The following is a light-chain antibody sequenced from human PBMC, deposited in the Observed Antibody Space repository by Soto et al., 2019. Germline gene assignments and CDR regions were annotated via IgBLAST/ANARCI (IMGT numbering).Light chain of an antibody. J-gene: IGLJ2*01. V-gene: IGLV2-14*03. Sequence: QSALTQPASVSGSPGQSITISCTGTRTEVGSYNYVCWFQQYPGKAPKLIIYDVTNRPSGVSNRFTGSKSGTTASLTISWLQPEDEADYYCSSYTTRVALGVRFGGGTKLTVL. CDR3: SSYTTRVALGVR. CDR1: RTEVGSYNY. CDR2: DVT.